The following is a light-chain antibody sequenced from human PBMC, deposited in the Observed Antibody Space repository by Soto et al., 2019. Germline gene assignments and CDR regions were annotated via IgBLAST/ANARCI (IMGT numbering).Light chain of an antibody. J-gene: IGKJ2*01. CDR1: QSISSW. CDR3: QQYNSYSPYT. Sequence: DIQMTQSPSTLSASVGDRVTITCRASQSISSWLAWYQQKPGKAPKLLIYDASSLESGVPSRFSGSGSGTEFTLPISSLQPADFSTYYCQQYNSYSPYTFGQGTKLEIK. V-gene: IGKV1-5*01. CDR2: DAS.